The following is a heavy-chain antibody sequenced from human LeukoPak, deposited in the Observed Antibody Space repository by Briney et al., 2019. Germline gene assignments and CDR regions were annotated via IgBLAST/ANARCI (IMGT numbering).Heavy chain of an antibody. J-gene: IGHJ5*02. D-gene: IGHD6-19*01. CDR1: GFSINNYW. V-gene: IGHV3-7*01. CDR3: ARQAGVT. CDR2: IKGDASEK. Sequence: GGSLRLSCAVSGFSINNYWMTWYRQAPGKGLECVAHIKGDASEKYYLDSVKGRFTISRDNAKNSLYLQMNSLRAEDTAVYYCARQAGVTWGQGTLVTVPS.